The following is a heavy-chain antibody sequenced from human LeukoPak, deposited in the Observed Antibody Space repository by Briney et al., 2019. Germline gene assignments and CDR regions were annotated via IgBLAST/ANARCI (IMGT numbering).Heavy chain of an antibody. CDR1: GFTFSSYS. V-gene: IGHV3-21*01. CDR2: ISSSSSYI. D-gene: IGHD3-22*01. Sequence: NSGGSLRLSCAASGFTFSSYSMNWVRQAPGKGLEWVSSISSSSSYIYYADSVKGRFTISRDNAKNSLYLQMNSLRAEDTAVYCCAMGEDYYDSSGYYSVFDYWGQGTLVTVSS. CDR3: AMGEDYYDSSGYYSVFDY. J-gene: IGHJ4*02.